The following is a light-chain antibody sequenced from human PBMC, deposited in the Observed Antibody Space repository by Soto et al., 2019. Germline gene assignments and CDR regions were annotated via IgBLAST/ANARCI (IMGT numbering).Light chain of an antibody. J-gene: IGLJ1*01. Sequence: QSALTQPRSVSGSPGQSVTISCTGTNSDVGGYNYVSWYQQHPGKAPKLMIYDVTKRPSGVPDRFSGSKSANTASLTISGLQAEDEDDYYCVSFTTSRSYVFGTGTKVTVL. V-gene: IGLV2-11*01. CDR2: DVT. CDR3: VSFTTSRSYV. CDR1: NSDVGGYNY.